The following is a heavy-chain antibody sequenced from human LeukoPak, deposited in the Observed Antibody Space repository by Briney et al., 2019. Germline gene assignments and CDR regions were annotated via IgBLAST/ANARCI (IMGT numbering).Heavy chain of an antibody. CDR2: ISSSSSYI. Sequence: GGSLRLSCAASGFTFSSYSMNWVRQAPGKGLEWVSSISSSSSYIYYADSVKGRFTISRDNAKNSLYLQMNSLRAEGTAVYYCARDLWFGELTQTKYYFDYWGQGTLVTVSS. CDR3: ARDLWFGELTQTKYYFDY. D-gene: IGHD3-10*01. CDR1: GFTFSSYS. V-gene: IGHV3-21*01. J-gene: IGHJ4*02.